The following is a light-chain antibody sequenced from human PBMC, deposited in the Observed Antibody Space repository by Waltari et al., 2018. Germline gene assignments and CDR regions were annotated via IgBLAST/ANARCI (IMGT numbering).Light chain of an antibody. CDR2: GKN. Sequence: SSELTQDPAVSVALGQTVTIKCQGPRLSTSFASWYQHKSGQAPILVLFGKNKRPSGIPDRFSGYNSETTTSLTITGAQAEDEADYYCSSRDSSASHVLFAGGTKLTVL. V-gene: IGLV3-19*01. CDR1: RLSTSF. CDR3: SSRDSSASHVL. J-gene: IGLJ2*01.